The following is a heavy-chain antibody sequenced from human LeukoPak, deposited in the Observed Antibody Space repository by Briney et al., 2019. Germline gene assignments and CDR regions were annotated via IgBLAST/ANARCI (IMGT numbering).Heavy chain of an antibody. CDR2: IYYSGST. CDR1: GGSISSYY. Sequence: SETLSLTCTVSGGSISSYYWSWIRQPPGKGLEWIGYIYYSGSTNYNPSLKSRVTISVDTSKNQFSLKLSSVTAADTAVYYCAXXYYDSSGYYRRKLTNWFDPWGQGTLVTVSS. J-gene: IGHJ5*02. CDR3: AXXYYDSSGYYRRKLTNWFDP. D-gene: IGHD3-22*01. V-gene: IGHV4-59*01.